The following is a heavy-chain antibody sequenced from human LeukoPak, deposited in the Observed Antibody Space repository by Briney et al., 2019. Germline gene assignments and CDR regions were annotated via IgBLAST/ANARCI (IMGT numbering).Heavy chain of an antibody. D-gene: IGHD6-19*01. J-gene: IGHJ4*02. CDR2: ISYDGSNK. CDR1: GFTFSSYG. CDR3: ATRKRSVADY. V-gene: IGHV3-30*03. Sequence: GGSLRLSCAASGFTFSSYGMHWVRQAPGKGLEWVAVISYDGSNKYYADSVKGRFTISRDNSKNTLYLQMNSLRAEDTAVFYCATRKRSVADYWGQGTLVTVSS.